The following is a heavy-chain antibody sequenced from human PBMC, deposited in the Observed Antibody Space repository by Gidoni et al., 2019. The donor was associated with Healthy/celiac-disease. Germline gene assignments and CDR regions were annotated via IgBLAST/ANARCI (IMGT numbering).Heavy chain of an antibody. D-gene: IGHD6-13*01. CDR2: IWYDGSNK. Sequence: QVQLVESGGGVVQPGRSLRLSCAASGFTFSSYGMHWVRQAPGKGLEWVAVIWYDGSNKYYADSVKGRFTISRDNSKNTLYLQMNSLRAEDTAVYYCARVGAYSSSWIDAFDIWGQGTMVTVSS. J-gene: IGHJ3*02. CDR3: ARVGAYSSSWIDAFDI. CDR1: GFTFSSYG. V-gene: IGHV3-33*01.